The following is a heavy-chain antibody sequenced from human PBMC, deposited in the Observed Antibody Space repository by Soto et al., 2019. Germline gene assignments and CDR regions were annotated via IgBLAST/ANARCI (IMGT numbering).Heavy chain of an antibody. CDR2: ISSSSGTI. CDR3: ARIPYYYMDV. CDR1: GFSFSGFS. J-gene: IGHJ6*03. V-gene: IGHV3-48*01. Sequence: GGSLRLSCEASGFSFSGFSMNWVRQAPGKGLEWISYISSSSGTIYYADSVKGRFTISRDNAKNSLFLHVNSLRAEDTAVYYCARIPYYYMDVWGKGTTVTVSS.